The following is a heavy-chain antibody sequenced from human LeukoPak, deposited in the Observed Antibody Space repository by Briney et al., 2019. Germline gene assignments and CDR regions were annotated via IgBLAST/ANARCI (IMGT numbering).Heavy chain of an antibody. CDR1: GFTFSRYW. CDR2: ISPDGSTT. J-gene: IGHJ4*02. V-gene: IGHV3-74*03. CDR3: ARDAPPVV. Sequence: PGGSLRLSCAASGFTFSRYWMHWVRQAPGKGLMWVSRISPDGSTTLYADSVKGRFTISRDNVKNTLYLQMNSLRAEDTAVYYCARDAPPVVWGQGALVTVSS. D-gene: IGHD3-16*02.